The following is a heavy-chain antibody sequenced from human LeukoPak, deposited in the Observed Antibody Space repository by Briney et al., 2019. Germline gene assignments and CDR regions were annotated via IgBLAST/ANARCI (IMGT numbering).Heavy chain of an antibody. CDR1: GFTFSSYA. J-gene: IGHJ4*02. Sequence: PGGSLRLSCSASGFTFSSYAMHWVRQAPGKGLEYVSAISSNGGSTYYADSVKGRFTISRDNSKNTLYLQMSSLRAEDTAVYYCVKDMGIAVAGFDYWGQGTLVTVPS. D-gene: IGHD6-19*01. CDR3: VKDMGIAVAGFDY. CDR2: ISSNGGST. V-gene: IGHV3-64D*06.